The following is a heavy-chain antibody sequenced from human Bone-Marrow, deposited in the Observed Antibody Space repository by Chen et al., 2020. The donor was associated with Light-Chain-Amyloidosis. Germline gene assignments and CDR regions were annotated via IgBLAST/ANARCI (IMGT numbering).Heavy chain of an antibody. CDR1: GGTFNTYA. CDR3: AEGPYSNLGY. D-gene: IGHD4-4*01. V-gene: IGHV1-69*01. J-gene: IGHJ4*02. CDR2: ITPILGTA. Sequence: QVQLVQSGAEVKKPGSSVKVSCKASGGTFNTYAINWVRQAPGQGLEWMGGITPILGTASYAQKFQGRVTITADEASSTAYMELSSLTSGDTAVYYCAEGPYSNLGYWGQGTLVTVSS.